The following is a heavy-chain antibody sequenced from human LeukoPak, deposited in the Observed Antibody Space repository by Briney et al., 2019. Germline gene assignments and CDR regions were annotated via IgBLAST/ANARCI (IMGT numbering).Heavy chain of an antibody. CDR3: ARPRGESGYDWDFFDY. CDR1: GYSFTGYW. V-gene: IGHV5-51*01. CDR2: IYPGDSDT. D-gene: IGHD5-12*01. J-gene: IGHJ4*02. Sequence: GESLKISCKASGYSFTGYWIGWVRQMPGKGLEWMGIIYPGDSDTRYSPSFQGQVTISADKSVSTAYLQWSSLKASDTAMYYCARPRGESGYDWDFFDYWGQGTLVTVSS.